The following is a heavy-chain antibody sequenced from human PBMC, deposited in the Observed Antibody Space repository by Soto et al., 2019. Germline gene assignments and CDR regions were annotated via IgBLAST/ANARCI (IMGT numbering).Heavy chain of an antibody. CDR3: ARAVSARRFDY. J-gene: IGHJ4*02. Sequence: EMSLVETGGGLIQPGGSLTLSCAASGFTVNSNYMAWVRQTPGKWLEWVSLIYTVGSTYYADSVKGRFTISRDDSKNTLQLQMNSLRAEDTAIYYWARAVSARRFDYWGQGTLVTVSS. D-gene: IGHD6-6*01. CDR1: GFTVNSNY. CDR2: IYTVGST. V-gene: IGHV3-53*02.